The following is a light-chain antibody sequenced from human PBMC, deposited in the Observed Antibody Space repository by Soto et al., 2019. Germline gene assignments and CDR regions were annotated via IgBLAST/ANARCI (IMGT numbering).Light chain of an antibody. CDR3: SSYTSSSKGV. V-gene: IGLV2-14*01. Sequence: QSALTQPASVSGSPGQSITISCTGTSSDVGGFIFVSWYQQHPGRAPKLMIYEVSNRPSGVSNRFSGSKSGNTASLTISGLQAEDEADYYCSSYTSSSKGVFGTGTKVTVL. CDR2: EVS. CDR1: SSDVGGFIF. J-gene: IGLJ1*01.